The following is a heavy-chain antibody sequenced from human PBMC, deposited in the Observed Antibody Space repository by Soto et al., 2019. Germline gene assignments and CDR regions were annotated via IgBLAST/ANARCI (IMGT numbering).Heavy chain of an antibody. V-gene: IGHV3-23*01. J-gene: IGHJ4*02. CDR2: ISGSGDST. CDR3: ARRGSGSYYDY. CDR1: GFTFSIYA. D-gene: IGHD1-26*01. Sequence: EVQLLESGGGLVQPGGSLRLSCAASGFTFSIYAMNWVRQAPVKGLEWVSVISGSGDSTYHADSVKGRFTISRDNSKNTLYLQLHSLRAEDTAVYYCARRGSGSYYDYWGQGTLVTVSS.